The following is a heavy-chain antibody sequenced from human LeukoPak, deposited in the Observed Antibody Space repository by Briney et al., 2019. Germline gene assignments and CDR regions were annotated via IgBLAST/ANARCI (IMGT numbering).Heavy chain of an antibody. V-gene: IGHV3-23*01. Sequence: PGGSLRLSCAASGFTNSSYAMSWVRQAPGKGLEWVSASSGSGGSTYYADSVKGRFTISRDNSKNTLYLQMNSLRAEDTAVYYCAKHLITFGGVIVLFDYWGQGTLVTVSS. CDR2: SSGSGGST. J-gene: IGHJ4*02. CDR1: GFTNSSYA. D-gene: IGHD3-16*02. CDR3: AKHLITFGGVIVLFDY.